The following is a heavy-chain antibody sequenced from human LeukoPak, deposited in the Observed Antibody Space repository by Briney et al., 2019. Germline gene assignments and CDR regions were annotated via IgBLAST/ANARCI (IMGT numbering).Heavy chain of an antibody. CDR3: AKDRSSSWSFDY. D-gene: IGHD6-13*01. CDR1: GFTFRSCG. V-gene: IGHV3-30*18. CDR2: ISYAGSDK. Sequence: PGGSLRLPCAASGFTFRSCGMHWVRQAPGKGLEWVAVISYAGSDKYYADSVKGRFTISRDNSKNTLYLQMSSLRAEDTAVYYCAKDRSSSWSFDYWGQGALVTVSS. J-gene: IGHJ4*02.